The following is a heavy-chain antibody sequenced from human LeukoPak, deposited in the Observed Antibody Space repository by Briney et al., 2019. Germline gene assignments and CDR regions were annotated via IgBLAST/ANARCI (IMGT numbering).Heavy chain of an antibody. Sequence: HPGRSLRLSCAASGFTFSSYAMHWVRQAPGKGLEWVAVTSYDESHKYYADSVKGRFTISRDNSKSTLDLQMNSLRPEDTAAYYCARGTVTPGHWYFDLWGRGTLVTVSS. D-gene: IGHD4-17*01. V-gene: IGHV3-30-3*01. CDR1: GFTFSSYA. CDR2: TSYDESHK. J-gene: IGHJ2*01. CDR3: ARGTVTPGHWYFDL.